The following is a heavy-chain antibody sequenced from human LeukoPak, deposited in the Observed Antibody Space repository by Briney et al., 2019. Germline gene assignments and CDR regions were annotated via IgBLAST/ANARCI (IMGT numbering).Heavy chain of an antibody. CDR1: GYTFTTYN. J-gene: IGHJ4*02. CDR2: IRTYNGNT. V-gene: IGHV1-18*01. D-gene: IGHD4-17*01. CDR3: ARDSVGDDDLDY. Sequence: ASVKVSCKASGYTFTTYNINWVRQAPGQGFEWMGWIRTYNGNTNYAQKFRGRVTMTTDTSMSTAYMELRSLRSDDTAVYYCARDSVGDDDLDYWGQGTLVTVSS.